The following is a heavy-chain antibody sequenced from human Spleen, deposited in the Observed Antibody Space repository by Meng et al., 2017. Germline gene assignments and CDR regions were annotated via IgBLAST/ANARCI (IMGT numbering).Heavy chain of an antibody. Sequence: EVQLVESGEGLVQLGASLRLSCAASGFTVSSDYISWVRQAPGKGLEWVSFIDNGGSAYYADSVKGRFTISRDNFKNTLYLQMNSLRAEDTAIYYCARSFIAAPGGGHWGQGTLVTVSS. D-gene: IGHD6-13*01. CDR2: IDNGGSA. CDR1: GFTVSSDY. V-gene: IGHV3-66*01. CDR3: ARSFIAAPGGGH. J-gene: IGHJ4*02.